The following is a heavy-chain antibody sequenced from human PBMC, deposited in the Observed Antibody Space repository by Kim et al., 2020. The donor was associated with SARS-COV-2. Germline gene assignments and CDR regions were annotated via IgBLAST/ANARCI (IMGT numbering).Heavy chain of an antibody. J-gene: IGHJ4*02. CDR3: GTSNSAAGDF. D-gene: IGHD6-13*01. CDR1: GFTFSNYW. V-gene: IGHV3-74*01. CDR2: INGDGSST. Sequence: GGSLRLSCAASGFTFSNYWMHWVRQAPGKGLVWVSRINGDGSSTNCADSVKGRFTNSRDNAKNTLYLQMDSLRAEDTAVYYCGTSNSAAGDFWGQGTLVTVSS.